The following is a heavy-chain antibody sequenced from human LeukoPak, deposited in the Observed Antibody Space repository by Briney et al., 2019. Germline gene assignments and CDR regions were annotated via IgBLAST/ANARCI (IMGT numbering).Heavy chain of an antibody. Sequence: GASVKVSCKVSGYTLTELSMHWVRQAPGKGLEWMGGFDPEDGETIYAQKFQGRVTMTEDTSTDTVYMELSSLRSEDTAVYYCARDQRQQLVLGDYYYMDVWGKGTTVTVSS. CDR3: ARDQRQQLVLGDYYYMDV. CDR1: GYTLTELS. J-gene: IGHJ6*03. D-gene: IGHD6-13*01. CDR2: FDPEDGET. V-gene: IGHV1-24*01.